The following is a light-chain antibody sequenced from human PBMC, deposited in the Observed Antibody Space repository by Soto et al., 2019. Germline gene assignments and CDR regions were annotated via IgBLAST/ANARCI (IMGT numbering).Light chain of an antibody. CDR2: GAS. Sequence: EIVLTQSPGTLSLSPGERATLSCRASQSFGSSYLAWYQQKPGQSPRLLIYGASSRATGIPDRFSGSGSGTEFTLTISRLEPEDFAVYYCQKYGSAPQTFGQGTKLEIK. CDR1: QSFGSSY. CDR3: QKYGSAPQT. V-gene: IGKV3-20*01. J-gene: IGKJ2*01.